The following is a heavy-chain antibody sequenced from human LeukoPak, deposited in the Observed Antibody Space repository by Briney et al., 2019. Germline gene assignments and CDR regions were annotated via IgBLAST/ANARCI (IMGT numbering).Heavy chain of an antibody. Sequence: SVTVSCTASGGTFSSYAISWVRQAPGQGLEWMGRIIPILGIANYAQKFQGRVTITADKSTSTAYMELSSLRSEDTAVYYCARDPSITIFGVVDEFDPWGQGTLVTVSS. CDR1: GGTFSSYA. CDR2: IIPILGIA. V-gene: IGHV1-69*04. D-gene: IGHD3-3*01. CDR3: ARDPSITIFGVVDEFDP. J-gene: IGHJ5*02.